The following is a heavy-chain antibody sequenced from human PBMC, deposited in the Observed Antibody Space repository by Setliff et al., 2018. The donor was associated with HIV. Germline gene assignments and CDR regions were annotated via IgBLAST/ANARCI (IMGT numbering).Heavy chain of an antibody. D-gene: IGHD6-19*01. V-gene: IGHV1-24*01. Sequence: ASVKVSCKVSGYILTELSRHWVRQAPGKGLEWMGGFDPEDGETISAQKFQGRVTMTEDTSTDTAYMELRSRRSEDPAVYYCSTSPRGLGVAATGRRYLHHWGQGTLVTVSS. CDR3: STSPRGLGVAATGRRYLHH. CDR1: GYILTELS. J-gene: IGHJ1*01. CDR2: FDPEDGET.